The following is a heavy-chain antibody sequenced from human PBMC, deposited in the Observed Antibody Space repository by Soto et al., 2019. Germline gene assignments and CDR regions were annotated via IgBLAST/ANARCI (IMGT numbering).Heavy chain of an antibody. D-gene: IGHD7-27*01. J-gene: IGHJ4*02. Sequence: QVQLVQSGAEVEKPGASVKVSCKASGYTFTSYGISWVRQAPGQGLEWMGWISVHNGNTKYAQKLQGRVTMTTDTTTSTAYMEVRSLRSDDTAVYYCARDLNLGLGDYWGQGTLVTVSS. CDR2: ISVHNGNT. CDR3: ARDLNLGLGDY. CDR1: GYTFTSYG. V-gene: IGHV1-18*01.